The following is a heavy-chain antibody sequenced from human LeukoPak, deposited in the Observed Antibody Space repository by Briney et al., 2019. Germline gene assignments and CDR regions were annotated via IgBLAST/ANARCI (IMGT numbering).Heavy chain of an antibody. D-gene: IGHD6-6*01. CDR2: IYYSGST. J-gene: IGHJ4*02. V-gene: IGHV4-59*08. CDR1: GGSISSYY. Sequence: SETLSLTCTVSGGSISSYYWSWIRQPPGKGLEWIGYIYYSGSTNYNPSLKSRVTISVDTSKNQFSLKLSSVTAADTAVYYCARSPGYSSSPFDYWGQGTLVTVSS. CDR3: ARSPGYSSSPFDY.